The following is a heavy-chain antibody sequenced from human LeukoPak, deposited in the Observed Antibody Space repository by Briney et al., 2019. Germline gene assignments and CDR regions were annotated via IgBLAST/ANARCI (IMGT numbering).Heavy chain of an antibody. CDR2: IYIGGST. J-gene: IGHJ3*02. V-gene: IGHV4-4*07. Sequence: SETLSLTYIVSGGSISSYYWNWIRQSAGKGLEWIERIYIGGSTSYNPSLKSRVTMSVDTSKIQFSLNLTSVTAADTAMYYCARGPRMVAMNGYAFDIWGPGTTVIVSS. CDR1: GGSISSYY. D-gene: IGHD2-2*01. CDR3: ARGPRMVAMNGYAFDI.